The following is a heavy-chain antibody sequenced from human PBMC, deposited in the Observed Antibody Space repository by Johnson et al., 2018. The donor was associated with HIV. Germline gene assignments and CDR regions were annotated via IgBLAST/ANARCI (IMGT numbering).Heavy chain of an antibody. V-gene: IGHV3-66*02. CDR2: IYSGGRT. D-gene: IGHD6-13*01. CDR1: GFTVSSNY. Sequence: VQLVESGGGLVQPGGSLRLSCAASGFTVSSNYMTWVRQAPGKGLEWVSVIYSGGRTYYADSVKGRFTISRDHSENTLYLQMNSLRPEDTAVYFCARDGKYSSIGPDAFDVWGQGTMVAVSS. J-gene: IGHJ3*01. CDR3: ARDGKYSSIGPDAFDV.